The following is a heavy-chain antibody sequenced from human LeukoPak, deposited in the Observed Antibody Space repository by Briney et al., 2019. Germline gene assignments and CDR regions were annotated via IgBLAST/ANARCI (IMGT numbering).Heavy chain of an antibody. V-gene: IGHV3-30*18. Sequence: GGSLRLSCAASGFTVSSNYMSWVRQAPGKGLEWVAVISYDGSNKYYADSVKGRFSISRDNSKDTLYLQMNSLRAEDTAVYYCAKDLWQWLAPPYNWFDPWGQGTLVTVSA. CDR1: GFTVSSNY. D-gene: IGHD6-19*01. CDR3: AKDLWQWLAPPYNWFDP. CDR2: ISYDGSNK. J-gene: IGHJ5*02.